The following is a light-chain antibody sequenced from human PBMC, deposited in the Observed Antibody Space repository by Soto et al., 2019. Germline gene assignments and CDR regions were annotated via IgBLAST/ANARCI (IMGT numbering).Light chain of an antibody. V-gene: IGLV1-51*01. CDR1: SSNIGGNS. CDR2: DDN. CDR3: GSWDSSLSAYV. J-gene: IGLJ1*01. Sequence: QSVLTQPPSVSAAPGQKVTIPCSGSSSNIGGNSVSWYQQLPGTAPKLLIYDDNKRPSGIPDRFSGSKSGTSATLGITGFQTGDEADYYCGSWDSSLSAYVFGTGTKVPS.